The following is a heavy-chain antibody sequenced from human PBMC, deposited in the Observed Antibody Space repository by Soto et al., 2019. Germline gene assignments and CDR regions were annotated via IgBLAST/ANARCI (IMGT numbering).Heavy chain of an antibody. Sequence: HPGGSLRLSCAASGFTFSSYGMHWVRQAPGKGLEWVAVIWYDGSNKYYADSVKGRFTISRDNSKNTLYLQMNSLRAEDTAVYYCARDYGSGSYQDAFDIWGQGTMVTVSS. CDR3: ARDYGSGSYQDAFDI. D-gene: IGHD3-10*01. V-gene: IGHV3-33*01. CDR2: IWYDGSNK. CDR1: GFTFSSYG. J-gene: IGHJ3*02.